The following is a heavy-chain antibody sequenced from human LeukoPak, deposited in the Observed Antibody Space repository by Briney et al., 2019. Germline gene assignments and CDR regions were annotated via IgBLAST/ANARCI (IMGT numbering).Heavy chain of an antibody. Sequence: SETVSLTCTVSGGSISSSSYYWGWIRQPPGKGLEWIGSLLQSGSTYYNPSLKSRVTISVDTSKNQFSLKLSSVTAADTAVYYCARQEHARITMVREIVNWFDPWGQGTLVSVST. CDR2: LLQSGST. CDR3: ARQEHARITMVREIVNWFDP. J-gene: IGHJ5*02. D-gene: IGHD3-10*01. CDR1: GGSISSSSYY. V-gene: IGHV4-39*01.